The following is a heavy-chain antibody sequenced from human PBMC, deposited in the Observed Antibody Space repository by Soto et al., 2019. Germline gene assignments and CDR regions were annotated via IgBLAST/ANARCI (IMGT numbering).Heavy chain of an antibody. Sequence: QVQLQQWGAGLLKPSETLSLTCAVYGGSFSGYYWSWIRQPPGKGLEWIGEINHSGSTNYNPSLKSRVTISGYTSKNQFSLKLRSVTAADTAVYYCARDRVFRFLEWLRRDYYYYGMDVWGQGPTVTVSS. D-gene: IGHD3-3*01. J-gene: IGHJ6*02. CDR1: GGSFSGYY. CDR3: ARDRVFRFLEWLRRDYYYYGMDV. CDR2: INHSGST. V-gene: IGHV4-34*01.